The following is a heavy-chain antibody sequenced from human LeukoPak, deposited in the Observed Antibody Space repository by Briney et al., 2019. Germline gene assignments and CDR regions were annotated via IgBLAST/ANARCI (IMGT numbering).Heavy chain of an antibody. V-gene: IGHV1-18*03. CDR1: GYTFTSYG. J-gene: IGHJ4*02. CDR2: ISAYNGNT. CDR3: ARTKAITMVRGPSRGDPDY. D-gene: IGHD3-10*01. Sequence: GASVKVSCKASGYTFTSYGISWVRQAPGQGLEWMGWISAYNGNTNYAQKLQGRVTMTTDTSTSTAYMELRSLRSDDMAVYYCARTKAITMVRGPSRGDPDYWGQGTLVTVSS.